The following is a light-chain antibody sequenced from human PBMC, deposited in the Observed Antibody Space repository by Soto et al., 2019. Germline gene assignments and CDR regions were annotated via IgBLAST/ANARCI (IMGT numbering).Light chain of an antibody. V-gene: IGKV3-11*01. CDR3: HQRSTWPRT. CDR2: GAS. Sequence: EIVLTQSPATLSLSPGEGAALSCRASQSVSRFLAWYQQKPGQAPRLLIYGASNRATGIPTRFSGSGSGTDFTLTISSLEAEDLALYYCHQRSTWPRTFGGGTKVEIK. CDR1: QSVSRF. J-gene: IGKJ4*01.